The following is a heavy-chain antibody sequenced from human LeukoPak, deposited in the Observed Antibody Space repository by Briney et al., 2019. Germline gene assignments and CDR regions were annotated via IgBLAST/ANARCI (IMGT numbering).Heavy chain of an antibody. CDR2: INPNSGGT. V-gene: IGHV1-2*02. CDR3: ARDRATVATPYFDF. Sequence: ASVKVSCKASGYTFTGYYMHWVRQAPGQGLEWMGWINPNSGGTNYAQKFQGRVTMTRDTSISTAYMELCRLRSDDTAVYYCARDRATVATPYFDFWGQGTLVTVSS. D-gene: IGHD4-23*01. CDR1: GYTFTGYY. J-gene: IGHJ4*02.